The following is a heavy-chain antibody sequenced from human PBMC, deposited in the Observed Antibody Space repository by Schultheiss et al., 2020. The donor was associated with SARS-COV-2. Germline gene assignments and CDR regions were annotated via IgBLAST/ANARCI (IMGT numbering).Heavy chain of an antibody. V-gene: IGHV1-18*01. D-gene: IGHD6-6*01. J-gene: IGHJ4*02. CDR2: ISAYNGNT. CDR1: GGTFSSYA. Sequence: ASVKVSCKASGGTFSSYAISWVRQAPGQGLEWMGWISAYNGNTIYAQKFQGRVTMTEDTSTDTAYMELSSLRSEDTAVYYCARGFKIYSSSSGYWGQGTLVTVSS. CDR3: ARGFKIYSSSSGY.